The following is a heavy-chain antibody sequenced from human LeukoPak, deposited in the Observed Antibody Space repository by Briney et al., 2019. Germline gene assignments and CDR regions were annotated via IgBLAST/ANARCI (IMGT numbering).Heavy chain of an antibody. D-gene: IGHD5-24*01. CDR3: AVGVDGYTSDY. J-gene: IGHJ4*02. CDR1: GYSFTSYW. Sequence: GESLKISCKGSGYSFTSYWSSWVRQMPGKGLEWMGRIDPSDSYTNYSPSFQGHVTISADKSISTAYLQWSSLKASDTAMYYCAVGVDGYTSDYWGQGTLVTVSS. CDR2: IDPSDSYT. V-gene: IGHV5-10-1*01.